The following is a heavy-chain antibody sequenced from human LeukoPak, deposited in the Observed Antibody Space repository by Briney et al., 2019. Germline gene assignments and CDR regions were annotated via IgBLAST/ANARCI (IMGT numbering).Heavy chain of an antibody. V-gene: IGHV4-39*07. D-gene: IGHD3-10*01. CDR2: IYYSGST. CDR1: GGSISSNSYY. CDR3: ARGPRFGELLWHWFDP. J-gene: IGHJ5*02. Sequence: SETLSLTCAVSGGSISSNSYYWGWIRQPPGKGLEWIGSIYYSGSTYYNPPLKSRVTISEDTSKNQFSLKLRSVTAADTAVYYCARGPRFGELLWHWFDPWGQGTLVTVSS.